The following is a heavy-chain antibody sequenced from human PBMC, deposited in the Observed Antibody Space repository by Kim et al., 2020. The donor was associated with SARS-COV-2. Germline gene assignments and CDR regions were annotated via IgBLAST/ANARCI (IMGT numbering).Heavy chain of an antibody. V-gene: IGHV1-8*01. D-gene: IGHD3-10*01. CDR2: MNPNSGNT. CDR3: ARRYVRVRGVMVY. CDR1: GYTFTRYD. Sequence: ASVKVSCKASGYTFTRYDINWVRQATGQGLEWMGWMNPNSGNTGYAQKCQGRVTMTRNTSISTAYMELSSLRSEDTAVYYCARRYVRVRGVMVYWGQGTLVTVSS. J-gene: IGHJ4*02.